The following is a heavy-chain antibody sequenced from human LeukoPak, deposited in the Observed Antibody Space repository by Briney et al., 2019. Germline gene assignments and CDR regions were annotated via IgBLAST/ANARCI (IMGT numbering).Heavy chain of an antibody. Sequence: PGGSLRLSCTASGFTFSSYSINWVRQAPGKGLEWVSSISSSSSYIYYADSVKGRFTISRDNAKNSLYLQMNSLRAEDTAVYYCPRERQPAGTYYYDSSGYYYYYAMDVWGQGTTVTVPS. CDR2: ISSSSSYI. V-gene: IGHV3-21*01. D-gene: IGHD3-22*01. CDR1: GFTFSSYS. J-gene: IGHJ6*02. CDR3: PRERQPAGTYYYDSSGYYYYYAMDV.